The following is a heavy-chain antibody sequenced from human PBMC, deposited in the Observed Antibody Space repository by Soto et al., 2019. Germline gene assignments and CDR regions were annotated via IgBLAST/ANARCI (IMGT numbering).Heavy chain of an antibody. CDR1: GFSLSTSGVG. Sequence: QITLKESGPTLVKPTQTLTLTCTFSGFSLSTSGVGVGWIRQPPGKALEWLAIIYWDDEKRYSPSLKTRLTVTKDTSKHQVVLTMTNVDPVDTATYYCAHRAYFDSGKQFDYWGQGTLVSVSS. CDR2: IYWDDEK. D-gene: IGHD3-10*01. V-gene: IGHV2-5*02. J-gene: IGHJ4*02. CDR3: AHRAYFDSGKQFDY.